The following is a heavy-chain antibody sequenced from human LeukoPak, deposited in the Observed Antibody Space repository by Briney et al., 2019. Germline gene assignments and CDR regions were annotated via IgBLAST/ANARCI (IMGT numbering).Heavy chain of an antibody. Sequence: VASVKVSCKASGYTFTSYDINWVRQATGQGLEWMGWMNPNSGNTGYAQKFQGRVTMTRNTSISTAYMELSSLRSEDTAVYYCARWGTRGDTAMVGVRPKFGSTRPIYYYYYMDVWGKGTTVTISS. CDR2: MNPNSGNT. CDR1: GYTFTSYD. J-gene: IGHJ6*03. D-gene: IGHD5-18*01. CDR3: ARWGTRGDTAMVGVRPKFGSTRPIYYYYYMDV. V-gene: IGHV1-8*01.